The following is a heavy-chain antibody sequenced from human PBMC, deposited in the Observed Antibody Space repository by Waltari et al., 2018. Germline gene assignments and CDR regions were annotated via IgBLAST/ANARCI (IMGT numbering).Heavy chain of an antibody. Sequence: EVQLVESGGDLVQPGGSLRLSCVASGFSFSTYWMSWVRQAPGKGLEWVVIINHHVSEIYDMDYVKGRFTISRDNAKNSLYLQMNSLRADDTAVYYCASDVRPIDIWGRGTMVTVSS. V-gene: IGHV3-7*01. CDR1: GFSFSTYW. CDR3: ASDVRPIDI. CDR2: INHHVSEI. J-gene: IGHJ3*02. D-gene: IGHD3-10*02.